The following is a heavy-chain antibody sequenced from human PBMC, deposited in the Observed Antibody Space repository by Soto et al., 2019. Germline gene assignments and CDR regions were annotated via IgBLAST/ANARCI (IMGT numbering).Heavy chain of an antibody. CDR2: INHSGST. CDR3: ARGSWGGSYYYFDY. J-gene: IGHJ4*02. V-gene: IGHV4-34*01. D-gene: IGHD1-26*01. Sequence: SETLSLTCAVYGGSFSGYYWIWIRQPPGKGLEWIGEINHSGSTNYNPSLKSRVTISVDTSENQFSLKLSSVTAADTAVYYCARGSWGGSYYYFDYWGQGTLVTVS. CDR1: GGSFSGYY.